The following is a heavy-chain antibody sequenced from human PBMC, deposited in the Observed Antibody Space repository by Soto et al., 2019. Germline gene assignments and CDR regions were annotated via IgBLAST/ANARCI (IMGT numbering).Heavy chain of an antibody. CDR1: GFTFSSYW. D-gene: IGHD3-9*01. CDR2: IKQEGSEK. Sequence: EVQLVESGGGLVQPGGSLRLSCAASGFTFSSYWMSWVRQAPGKGLEWVANIKQEGSEKYYVDSVKGRFTISRDNAKNSLYLQMNILRAEDTAVYYCARDLGTYYDILTGYYSLGWFDPWGQGTLVTVSS. V-gene: IGHV3-7*01. J-gene: IGHJ5*02. CDR3: ARDLGTYYDILTGYYSLGWFDP.